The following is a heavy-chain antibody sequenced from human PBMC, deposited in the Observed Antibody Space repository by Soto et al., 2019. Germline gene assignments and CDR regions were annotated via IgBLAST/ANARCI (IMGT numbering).Heavy chain of an antibody. V-gene: IGHV3-11*05. CDR1: GFTFSDYY. Sequence: QVQLVESGGGLVKPGGSLRLSCAASGFTFSDYYMSWIRQAPGKGLEWVSYISSSSSYTNYADSVKGRFTISRDNAKNSLYLQMNSLRAEVTAVYYCATGQYYYDSRGYYYSWGQGTLVTVSS. CDR3: ATGQYYYDSRGYYYS. CDR2: ISSSSSYT. D-gene: IGHD3-22*01. J-gene: IGHJ4*02.